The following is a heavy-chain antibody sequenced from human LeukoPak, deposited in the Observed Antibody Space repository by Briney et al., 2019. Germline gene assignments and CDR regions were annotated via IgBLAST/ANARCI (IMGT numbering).Heavy chain of an antibody. CDR3: TKVRDYDGYFDY. J-gene: IGHJ4*02. CDR1: GFTFDDYT. V-gene: IGHV3-43*01. D-gene: IGHD3-22*01. Sequence: GGSLRLSCAASGFTFDDYTMYWVRQAPGKGLEWASVITWDAGSTYYADSVKGRFTISRDNSKNSLYLQLNNLRTEDTALYYCTKVRDYDGYFDYWGQGTLVTVSS. CDR2: ITWDAGST.